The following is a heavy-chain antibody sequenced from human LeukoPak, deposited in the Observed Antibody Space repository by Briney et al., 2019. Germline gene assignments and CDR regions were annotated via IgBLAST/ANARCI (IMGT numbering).Heavy chain of an antibody. CDR1: GYTFSSHD. Sequence: ASVKVSCKASGYTFSSHDIYWVRQAPGQGLEWMGWMNLNSGDTYYAQNFQGRFSITSDTSKSTTYMDLASLAPEDAAVYYCARVPVPAPRRGLYFDYWGQGTLITVSS. CDR2: MNLNSGDT. V-gene: IGHV1-8*01. J-gene: IGHJ4*02. CDR3: ARVPVPAPRRGLYFDY. D-gene: IGHD2-2*01.